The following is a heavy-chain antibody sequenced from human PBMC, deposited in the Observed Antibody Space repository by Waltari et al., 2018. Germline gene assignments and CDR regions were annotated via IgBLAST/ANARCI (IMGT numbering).Heavy chain of an antibody. CDR2: IYYSGST. V-gene: IGHV4-59*01. CDR3: ARKWAYDSSGYYYVGAFDI. Sequence: QVQLHESGPGLVKPSETLSLTCTVSGGSISSYYWSWIRQPPGKGLEWIGYIYYSGSTNYNPSLKSRVTISVDTSKNQFSLKLSSVTAADTAVYYCARKWAYDSSGYYYVGAFDIWGQGTMVTVSS. D-gene: IGHD3-22*01. CDR1: GGSISSYY. J-gene: IGHJ3*02.